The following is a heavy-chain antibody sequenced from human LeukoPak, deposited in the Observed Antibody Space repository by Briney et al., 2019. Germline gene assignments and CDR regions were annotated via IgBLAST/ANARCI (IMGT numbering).Heavy chain of an antibody. Sequence: SETLSLTCAVYGGSFSSYYWSWIRQPPGKGLEWIGYIYYSGSTNYNPSLKSRVTISVDTSKNQFSLKLSSVTAADTAVYYCARGHDFWSAGFDYWGQGTLVTVSS. CDR2: IYYSGST. D-gene: IGHD3-3*01. J-gene: IGHJ4*02. CDR3: ARGHDFWSAGFDY. CDR1: GGSFSSYY. V-gene: IGHV4-59*01.